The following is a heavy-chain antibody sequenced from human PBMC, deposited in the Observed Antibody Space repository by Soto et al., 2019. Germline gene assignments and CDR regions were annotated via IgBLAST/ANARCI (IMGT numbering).Heavy chain of an antibody. CDR2: IYPGDSDT. CDR1: GYSFTSYW. V-gene: IGHV5-51*01. CDR3: ARNIRYCSGGSCYTVFYYGMDV. Sequence: GESLKISCKGSGYSFTSYWIGWVRQMPGKGLEWMGIIYPGDSDTRYSPSFQGQVTISAGKSISTAYLQWSSLKASDTAMYYCARNIRYCSGGSCYTVFYYGMDVWGQGTTVTVSS. J-gene: IGHJ6*02. D-gene: IGHD2-15*01.